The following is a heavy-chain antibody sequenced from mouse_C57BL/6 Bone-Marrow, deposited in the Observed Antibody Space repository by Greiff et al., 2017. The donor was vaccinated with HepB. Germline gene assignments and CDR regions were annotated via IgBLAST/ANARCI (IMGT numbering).Heavy chain of an antibody. V-gene: IGHV1-50*01. Sequence: QVHVKQSGAELVKPGASVKLSCKASGYTFTSYWMQWVKQRPGQGLEWIGEIDPSDSYTNYNQKFKGKATLTVDTSSSTAYMQLSSLTSEDSAVYYCARGRDAMDYWGQGTSVTVSS. CDR1: GYTFTSYW. CDR3: ARGRDAMDY. J-gene: IGHJ4*01. CDR2: IDPSDSYT.